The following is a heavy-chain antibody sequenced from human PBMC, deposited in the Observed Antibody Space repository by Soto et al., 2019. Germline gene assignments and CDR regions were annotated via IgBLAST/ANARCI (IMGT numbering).Heavy chain of an antibody. CDR3: ARGPRVSSTGTGAH. Sequence: GGSLRLSCAVTGFTFSAYWMHWVRQVPGKGLTWVSRISDDGSTATYADSVKGRFIISRDNAKNTLYLEMNTLRADDSGLYYCARGPRVSSTGTGAHWGRGTLVTVSS. D-gene: IGHD1-1*01. CDR2: ISDDGSTA. J-gene: IGHJ4*02. V-gene: IGHV3-74*01. CDR1: GFTFSAYW.